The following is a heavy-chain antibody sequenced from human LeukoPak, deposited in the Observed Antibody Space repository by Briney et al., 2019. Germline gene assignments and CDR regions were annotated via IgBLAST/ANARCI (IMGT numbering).Heavy chain of an antibody. CDR3: ARAITGKRGHDAFDI. Sequence: GASVKVSCKASGYTFTSYYMHWVRQAPGQGLEWMGIINPSGGSTSYAQKFQGRVTMTRDTSTSTVYMELSSLRSEDTAVYYCARAITGKRGHDAFDIWGQGTMVTVSS. J-gene: IGHJ3*02. D-gene: IGHD1-20*01. CDR2: INPSGGST. V-gene: IGHV1-46*01. CDR1: GYTFTSYY.